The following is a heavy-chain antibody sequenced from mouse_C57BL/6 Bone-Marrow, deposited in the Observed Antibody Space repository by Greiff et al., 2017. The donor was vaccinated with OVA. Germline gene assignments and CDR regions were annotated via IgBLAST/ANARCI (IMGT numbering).Heavy chain of an antibody. CDR2: IYPRSGNT. D-gene: IGHD2-12*01. V-gene: IGHV1-81*01. Sequence: VKVVESGAELARPGASVKLSCKASGYTFTSYGISWVKQRTGQGLEWIGEIYPRSGNTYYNEKFKGKATLTADKSSSTAYMELRSLTSEDSAIYFCARHDRFAYWGQGTLVTVSA. CDR1: GYTFTSYG. J-gene: IGHJ3*01. CDR3: ARHDRFAY.